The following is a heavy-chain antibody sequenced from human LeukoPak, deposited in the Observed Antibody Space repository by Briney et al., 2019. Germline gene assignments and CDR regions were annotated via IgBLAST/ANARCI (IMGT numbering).Heavy chain of an antibody. V-gene: IGHV3-15*01. CDR3: TTPKYQLLWAGFDY. J-gene: IGHJ4*02. CDR1: GFTFSNAW. CDR2: IKSKTDGGTT. Sequence: GSLRLSCAASGFTFSNAWMSWVRQAPGKGLEWVGRIKSKTDGGTTDYAAPVKGRSTISRDDSKNTLYLQMNSLKTEDTAVCYCTTPKYQLLWAGFDYWGQGTLVTVSS. D-gene: IGHD2-2*01.